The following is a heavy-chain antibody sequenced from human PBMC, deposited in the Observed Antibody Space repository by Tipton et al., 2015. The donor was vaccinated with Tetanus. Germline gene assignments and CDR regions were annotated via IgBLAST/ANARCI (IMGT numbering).Heavy chain of an antibody. CDR2: IYYSGST. CDR3: TRDQGGGRVARLNWFDP. Sequence: TLSLTCSVSGASIKNSPYFWNWIRHSPGKGLEWIGYIYYSGSTFYNPSLKSRVTMSVDTSKNHFSLNLTSVTAADTAVYYCTRDQGGGRVARLNWFDPWGQGTLVTVSS. CDR1: GASIKNSPYF. V-gene: IGHV4-30-4*01. J-gene: IGHJ5*02. D-gene: IGHD3-16*01.